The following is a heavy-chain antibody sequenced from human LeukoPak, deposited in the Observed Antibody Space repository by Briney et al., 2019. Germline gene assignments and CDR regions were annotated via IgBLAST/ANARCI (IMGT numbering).Heavy chain of an antibody. V-gene: IGHV3-23*01. CDR3: ARDLAWGAFDY. D-gene: IGHD7-27*01. CDR1: GFTFRNYG. Sequence: GGSLRLSCAASGFTFRNYGMNWGRQAPGKGLEWLSGISPRGGGTYYADSVKGRFAISRDDSKNMPSLQMNSLRVEDTAVYYCARDLAWGAFDYWGQGALVTVSS. J-gene: IGHJ4*02. CDR2: ISPRGGGT.